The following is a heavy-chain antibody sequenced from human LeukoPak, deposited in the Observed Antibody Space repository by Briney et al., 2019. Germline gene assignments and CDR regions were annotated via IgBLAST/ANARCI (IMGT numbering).Heavy chain of an antibody. CDR2: ISSSGSTI. D-gene: IGHD6-13*01. J-gene: IGHJ4*02. CDR1: GFTFSDYY. Sequence: GGSLRLSCAASGFTFSDYYMSWIRQAPGKGLEWVSYISSSGSTIYYADSVKGRFTISRDNSKNTLYLQMNSLRAEDTAVYYCASDHSYSSSWYSFDYWGQGTLVTVSS. CDR3: ASDHSYSSSWYSFDY. V-gene: IGHV3-11*01.